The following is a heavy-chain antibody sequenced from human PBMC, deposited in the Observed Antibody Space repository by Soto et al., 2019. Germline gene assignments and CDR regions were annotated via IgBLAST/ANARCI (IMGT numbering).Heavy chain of an antibody. CDR2: IIPIFGTA. D-gene: IGHD2-21*02. J-gene: IGHJ3*02. Sequence: SVKVSCKASGGTFSSYAISWVRQAPGQGLEWMGGIIPIFGTANYAQKFQGRVTITADESTSTAYMELSSLRSEDTAVYYCARATLAYCGGDCSYDAFDIWGQGTMVTVS. V-gene: IGHV1-69*13. CDR3: ARATLAYCGGDCSYDAFDI. CDR1: GGTFSSYA.